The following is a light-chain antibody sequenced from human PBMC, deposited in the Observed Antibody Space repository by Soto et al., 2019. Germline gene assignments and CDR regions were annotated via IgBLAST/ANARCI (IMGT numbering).Light chain of an antibody. J-gene: IGKJ1*01. CDR1: QSVYNNY. V-gene: IGKV3-20*01. Sequence: EIVLTQSPGTLSLSPGERATLSCRASQSVYNNYLAWYQQKPGQAPRLVIYGASSRATDIPDRFSGSASGTDFTLTISRLEPEDFAVYYCQQYTRAPLTFGQGTKVEIK. CDR2: GAS. CDR3: QQYTRAPLT.